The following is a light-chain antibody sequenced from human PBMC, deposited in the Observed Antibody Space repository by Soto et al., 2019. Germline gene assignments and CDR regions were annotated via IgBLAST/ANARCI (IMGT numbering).Light chain of an antibody. CDR3: QQYYTTPPWT. CDR1: QSVLFSSNNKNY. CDR2: WAS. Sequence: DIVMTQSPDSLAVSLGERATINCKSSQSVLFSSNNKNYLAWYQQKPGQLPTLLIYWASTRQSGVPDRFSGSGSGTDFTLTISSLQAEDVAVYYCQQYYTTPPWTFGQGTKVEIK. V-gene: IGKV4-1*01. J-gene: IGKJ1*01.